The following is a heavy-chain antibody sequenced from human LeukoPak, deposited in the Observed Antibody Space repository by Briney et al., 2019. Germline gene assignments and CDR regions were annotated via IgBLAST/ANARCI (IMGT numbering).Heavy chain of an antibody. D-gene: IGHD5-12*01. J-gene: IGHJ4*02. Sequence: PGGPLRLSCAASGFTFSSYAMSWVRQAPGKGLEWVSYIDSSASTTYYAGSVQGRFTVSRDNAKNSLYLQMTSLRVEDTAFYYCASAHGGSGYDRPFDYWGQGTLVTVSS. V-gene: IGHV3-48*03. CDR1: GFTFSSYA. CDR2: IDSSASTT. CDR3: ASAHGGSGYDRPFDY.